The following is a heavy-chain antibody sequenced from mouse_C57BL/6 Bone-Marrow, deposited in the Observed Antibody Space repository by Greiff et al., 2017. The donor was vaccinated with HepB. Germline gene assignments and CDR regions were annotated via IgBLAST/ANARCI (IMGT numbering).Heavy chain of an antibody. CDR3: ARQHGLDY. Sequence: EVKLVESGGDLVKPGGSLKLSCAASGFTFSSYGMSWVRQTPDKRLEWVATISSGGSYTYYPDSVKGRFTISRDNAKNTLYLQMSSLKSEDTAMYYCARQHGLDYWGQGTTLTVSS. CDR1: GFTFSSYG. V-gene: IGHV5-6*01. CDR2: ISSGGSYT. J-gene: IGHJ2*01. D-gene: IGHD1-2*01.